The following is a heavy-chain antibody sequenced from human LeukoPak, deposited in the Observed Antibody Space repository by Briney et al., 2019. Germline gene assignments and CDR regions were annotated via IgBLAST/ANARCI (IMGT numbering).Heavy chain of an antibody. Sequence: SETLSLTCTVSGGSISSYYWSWIRQPPGKGLEWIGYIYYSESTNYNPSLKSRVTISVDTSKNQFSLKLSSVTAADTAVYYCARVQWELRYFDYWGQGTLVTVSS. CDR1: GGSISSYY. J-gene: IGHJ4*02. D-gene: IGHD1-26*01. CDR2: IYYSEST. CDR3: ARVQWELRYFDY. V-gene: IGHV4-59*01.